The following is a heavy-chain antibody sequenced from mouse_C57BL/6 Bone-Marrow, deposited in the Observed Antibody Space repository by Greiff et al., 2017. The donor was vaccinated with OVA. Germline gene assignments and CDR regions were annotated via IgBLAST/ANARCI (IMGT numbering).Heavy chain of an antibody. V-gene: IGHV1-87*01. CDR2: GQGLEWIG. CDR1: YTFSRRVH. Sequence: VKLMESGPELARPWASVKISCQAFYTFSRRVHFAIRDTNYWMQWVKQRPGQGLEWIGAIYPGNGDTSYNQKFKGKATLTADKSSSTAYMQLSSLTSEDSAVYYCARQGGYYYGSQVHYFDDWGQGTTLTVSS. D-gene: IGHD1-1*01. J-gene: IGHJ2*01. CDR3: SEDSAVYYCARQGGYYYGSQVHYFDD.